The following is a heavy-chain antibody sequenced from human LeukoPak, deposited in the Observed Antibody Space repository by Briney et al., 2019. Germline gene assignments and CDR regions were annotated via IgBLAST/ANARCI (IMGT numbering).Heavy chain of an antibody. Sequence: SETLSLTCAVYGGSFSGYYLSWIRQPRGKGLEWIGEINHSGSTNYNPSLKSRVTISVDTSKNQFSLKLSSVTAADTAVYSCARGLVVAAGYSYGRRGYFDYWGQRTLVTVSS. J-gene: IGHJ4*02. CDR2: INHSGST. D-gene: IGHD5-18*01. CDR3: ARGLVVAAGYSYGRRGYFDY. V-gene: IGHV4-34*01. CDR1: GGSFSGYY.